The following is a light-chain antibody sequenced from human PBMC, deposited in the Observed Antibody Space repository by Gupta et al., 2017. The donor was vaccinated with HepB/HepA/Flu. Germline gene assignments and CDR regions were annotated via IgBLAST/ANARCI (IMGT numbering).Light chain of an antibody. CDR1: QSGWYRSNNKNY. J-gene: IGKJ1*01. CDR2: WAS. Sequence: IVMTQSPDSLAVSLGERATINCKSSQSGWYRSNNKNYLAWYQQKTGQPPKLLIYWASTRESGVPGRFSGSGSGTDFTLTISSLQAEDVAVYYCQQDDSSPWTFGQGTKVEIK. V-gene: IGKV4-1*01. CDR3: QQDDSSPWT.